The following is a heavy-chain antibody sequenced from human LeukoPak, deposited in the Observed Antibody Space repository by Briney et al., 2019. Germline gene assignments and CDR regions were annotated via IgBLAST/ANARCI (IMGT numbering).Heavy chain of an antibody. D-gene: IGHD5-18*01. J-gene: IGHJ4*02. Sequence: GGSLRLSCAASGFTFSSYCMHWVRQAPGKGLEWVAFIRYDGSNKYYADSVKGRFTISRDNSKNTLYLQMNSLRAEDTAVYYCAKGSRGDTAMVRSYFDYWGQGTLVTVSS. CDR3: AKGSRGDTAMVRSYFDY. CDR2: IRYDGSNK. CDR1: GFTFSSYC. V-gene: IGHV3-30*02.